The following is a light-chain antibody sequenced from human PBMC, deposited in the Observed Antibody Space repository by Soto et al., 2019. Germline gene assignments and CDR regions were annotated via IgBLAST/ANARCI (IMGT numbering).Light chain of an antibody. CDR1: QGIRND. CDR3: LQDYNYPWS. J-gene: IGKJ1*01. V-gene: IGKV1-6*01. CDR2: GAS. Sequence: AIQMTQSPSSLSASVGDRVTITCRASQGIRNDLDWYQQKPGKAPKLLIYGASNLQSGVPSRFSGSGSGTDFTLTISSLQPEDCATYYCLQDYNYPWSFGQGTKVEIK.